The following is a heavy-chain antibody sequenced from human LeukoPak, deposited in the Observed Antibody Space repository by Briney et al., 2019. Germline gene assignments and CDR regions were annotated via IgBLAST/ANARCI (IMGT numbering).Heavy chain of an antibody. CDR3: ARSVHVKSYCNTISCSGEGMDV. J-gene: IGHJ6*02. D-gene: IGHD2-2*01. Sequence: ASVKVSCKASGYTFNKYGVSWVRQAPVQGLEWMGWISGYNGNTDYAQKFQDRVTMTTDTSTSTVYLELRSLRSDDTAVYYRARSVHVKSYCNTISCSGEGMDVWGQGTTVIVSS. CDR2: ISGYNGNT. V-gene: IGHV1-18*01. CDR1: GYTFNKYG.